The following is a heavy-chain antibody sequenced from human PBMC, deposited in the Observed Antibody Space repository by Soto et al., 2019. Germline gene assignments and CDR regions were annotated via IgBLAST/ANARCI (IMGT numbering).Heavy chain of an antibody. J-gene: IGHJ3*02. V-gene: IGHV3-23*01. Sequence: GGSLRLSCAASGFTFSSYAMSWVRQAPGKGLEWVSAISGSGGSTYYADSVKGRFTISRDNSKNTLYLQMNSLRAEDTAVYYCAKDITPYDYIWGSHRLDAFDIWGQGTMVTVSS. D-gene: IGHD3-16*02. CDR1: GFTFSSYA. CDR2: ISGSGGST. CDR3: AKDITPYDYIWGSHRLDAFDI.